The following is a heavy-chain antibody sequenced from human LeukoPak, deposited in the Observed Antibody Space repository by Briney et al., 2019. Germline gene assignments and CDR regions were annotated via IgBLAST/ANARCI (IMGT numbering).Heavy chain of an antibody. D-gene: IGHD1-14*01. CDR1: GYTLTELS. CDR2: FDSEDGET. J-gene: IGHJ5*02. CDR3: ATDPPDRYNWFDP. Sequence: GASVKVSCKVSGYTLTELSMHWVRQAPGKGLEWMGGFDSEDGETIYAQKFQGRVTMTEDTSTDTAYMELSSLRSEDTAVYYCATDPPDRYNWFDPWGQGTLVTVSS. V-gene: IGHV1-24*01.